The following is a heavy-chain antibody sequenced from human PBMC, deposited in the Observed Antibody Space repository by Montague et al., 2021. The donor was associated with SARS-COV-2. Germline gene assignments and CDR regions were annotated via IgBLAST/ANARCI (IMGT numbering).Heavy chain of an antibody. V-gene: IGHV4-59*02. CDR1: GDSVDSDC. CDR2: INYTGST. D-gene: IGHD3/OR15-3a*01. J-gene: IGHJ5*02. CDR3: AREEDCVSHFDL. Sequence: SETLSLTCTVSGDSVDSDCWSWVCQPPGERLEWIGQINYTGSTKYNPSLKSRASISADASKNQFSLSLASLTAADTAVYYYAREEDCVSHFDLWGHGTLVTVSS.